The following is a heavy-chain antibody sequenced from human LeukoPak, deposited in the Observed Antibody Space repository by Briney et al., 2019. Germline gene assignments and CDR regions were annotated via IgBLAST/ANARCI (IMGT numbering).Heavy chain of an antibody. D-gene: IGHD3-10*01. CDR3: ARVRMVRGVISAYYYYMDV. CDR2: INHSGST. J-gene: IGHJ6*03. CDR1: GVSFSGYY. Sequence: SETLSLTCAVYGVSFSGYYWSWIRQPPGKRLEWIGEINHSGSTNYNPSLKSRVTISVDTSKNQFSLILSSVTAADTAVYYCARVRMVRGVISAYYYYMDVWGKGTTVTVSS. V-gene: IGHV4-34*01.